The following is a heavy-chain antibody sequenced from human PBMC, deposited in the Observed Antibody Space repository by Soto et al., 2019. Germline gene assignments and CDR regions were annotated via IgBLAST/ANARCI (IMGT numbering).Heavy chain of an antibody. V-gene: IGHV5-10-1*01. CDR3: ARQFSFFDFYYYGMDV. J-gene: IGHJ6*02. CDR2: IDPSDSYT. D-gene: IGHD3-3*02. Sequence: GESLKISCKGSGYSFTSYWISWVRQMPGKGLEWMGRIDPSDSYTNYSPSFQGHVTISADKSISTAYLQWSSLKASDTAMYYCARQFSFFDFYYYGMDVWGQGTTVTV. CDR1: GYSFTSYW.